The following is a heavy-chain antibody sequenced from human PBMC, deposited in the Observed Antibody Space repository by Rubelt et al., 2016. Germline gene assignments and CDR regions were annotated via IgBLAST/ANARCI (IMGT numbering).Heavy chain of an antibody. Sequence: QLQLQESGPGLVKPSETLSLTCTVSGGSISSSRYYWGWIRQPPGKGLEWIGSIYYSGSTYYNPSLKVRCTISVDTSKNQFSLKRSSVTAADTAVYYCARVDGNVAFDIWGQGTMVTVSS. CDR3: ARVDGNVAFDI. CDR2: IYYSGST. CDR1: GGSISSSRYY. V-gene: IGHV4-39*07. J-gene: IGHJ3*02. D-gene: IGHD4-23*01.